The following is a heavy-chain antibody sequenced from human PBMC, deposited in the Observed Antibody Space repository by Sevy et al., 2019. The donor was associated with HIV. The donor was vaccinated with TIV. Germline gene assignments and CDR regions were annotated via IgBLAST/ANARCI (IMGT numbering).Heavy chain of an antibody. CDR3: ARDRYYDASGYYYYYYGMDV. J-gene: IGHJ6*02. D-gene: IGHD3-22*01. Sequence: GGSLRLSCAGSGLSVSDNYMNWVRQAPGKGLELVSVFYSDGRTYYADSVVGRFTISRENSKNTLYLHMSNLRPEDTAVYYCARDRYYDASGYYYYYYGMDVWGQGTTVTVSS. V-gene: IGHV3-66*01. CDR2: FYSDGRT. CDR1: GLSVSDNY.